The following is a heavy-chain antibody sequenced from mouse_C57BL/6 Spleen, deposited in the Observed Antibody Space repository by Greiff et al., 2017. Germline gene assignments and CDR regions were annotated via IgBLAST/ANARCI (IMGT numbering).Heavy chain of an antibody. D-gene: IGHD3-2*02. CDR3: AREEDSSGYVLFAY. V-gene: IGHV1-55*01. CDR2: IYPGSGST. CDR1: GYTFTSYW. J-gene: IGHJ2*01. Sequence: QVQLQQSGAELVKPGASVKMSCKASGYTFTSYWITWVKQRPGQGLEWIGDIYPGSGSTNYNEKFKSKATLTVDTSSSTAYMQLSSLTSEDSAVYYCAREEDSSGYVLFAYWGQGTTLTVSS.